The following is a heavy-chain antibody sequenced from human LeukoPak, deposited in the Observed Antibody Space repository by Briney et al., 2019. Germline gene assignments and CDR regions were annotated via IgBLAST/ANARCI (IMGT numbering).Heavy chain of an antibody. Sequence: GGSLRLSCAASGFTFSSYWMHWVRQAPGKGLVWVSRINSDGSSTNYADSVKGRFTISRDNAKNTLYLQMNSLRAADTAVYYCARGYDYVWGNYRPEAFDIWGQGTMVTVSS. V-gene: IGHV3-74*01. CDR1: GFTFSSYW. CDR3: ARGYDYVWGNYRPEAFDI. D-gene: IGHD3-16*02. CDR2: INSDGSST. J-gene: IGHJ3*02.